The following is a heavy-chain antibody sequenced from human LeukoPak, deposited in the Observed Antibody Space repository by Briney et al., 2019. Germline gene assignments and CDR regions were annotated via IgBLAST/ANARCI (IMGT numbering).Heavy chain of an antibody. CDR3: ATGRYYYDSSDPWPDY. Sequence: ASVKVSCKVSGYTLTELSMHWVRPAPGKGLEWMGGFDPEDGETIYAQKFQGRVTMTEDTSTDTAYMGLSSLRSEDTAVYYCATGRYYYDSSDPWPDYWGQGTLVTVSS. J-gene: IGHJ4*02. CDR1: GYTLTELS. CDR2: FDPEDGET. D-gene: IGHD3-22*01. V-gene: IGHV1-24*01.